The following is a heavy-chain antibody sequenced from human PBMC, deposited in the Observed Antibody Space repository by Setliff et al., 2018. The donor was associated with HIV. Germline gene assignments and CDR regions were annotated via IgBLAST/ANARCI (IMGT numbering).Heavy chain of an antibody. Sequence: SETLSLTCTVSGDSITSTNSYWGWIRQPPGKALEWIGTVYYTGSAFYNPSLKSRVTISVDTSKNQISLRLNSVTAADTAVYYCARHRAVAGANYFDFWGQGTLVTVSS. J-gene: IGHJ4*02. V-gene: IGHV4-39*07. CDR1: GDSITSTNSY. CDR3: ARHRAVAGANYFDF. CDR2: VYYTGSA. D-gene: IGHD6-19*01.